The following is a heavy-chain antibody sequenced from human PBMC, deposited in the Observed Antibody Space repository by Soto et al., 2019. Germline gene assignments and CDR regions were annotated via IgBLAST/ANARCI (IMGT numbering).Heavy chain of an antibody. CDR1: GGSISSGGYS. D-gene: IGHD1-26*01. CDR3: AREGGSGSADWYFDL. CDR2: IFPSGST. V-gene: IGHV4-30-2*01. Sequence: QLQLQESGSGLVKPSQTLSLTCAVSGGSISSGGYSWSWIRQPPGKGLEWIGYIFPSGSTYYNPSLKSRFTLSVDNSKNLFSLRLTSVTAADTAVYYCAREGGSGSADWYFDLWGRGTLVTVSS. J-gene: IGHJ2*01.